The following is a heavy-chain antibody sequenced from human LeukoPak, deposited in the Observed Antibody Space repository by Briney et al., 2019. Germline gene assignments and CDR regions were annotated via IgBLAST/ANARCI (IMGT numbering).Heavy chain of an antibody. V-gene: IGHV4-4*07. CDR2: TYTSGST. CDR1: GNSFCYYY. CDR3: TRDTGTTGEVKFDP. Sequence: SETLSLNCTVSGNSFCYYYWSWIRQPPGKGLEWIGRTYTSGSTTYNPSLKSRVSMSVDTSKSQFSLNLMSVTAADTAVYYCTRDTGTTGEVKFDPWGQGTLVTVSS. J-gene: IGHJ5*02. D-gene: IGHD4-17*01.